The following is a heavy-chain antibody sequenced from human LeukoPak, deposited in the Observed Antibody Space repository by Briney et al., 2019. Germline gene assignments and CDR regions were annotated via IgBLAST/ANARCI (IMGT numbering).Heavy chain of an antibody. CDR1: GFNFHNFA. V-gene: IGHV3-30*04. J-gene: IGHJ4*02. CDR3: ARPSPPGDGYNPCDY. CDR2: ISNDDRNK. Sequence: PGGSLRLPCVASGFNFHNFAMHWVRQAPGKGLEWVAVISNDDRNKYYTDSVKGRFIISRDNSKNTVYLQMNSLKTEDTAMYYCARPSPPGDGYNPCDYWGPGALVVVSS. D-gene: IGHD5-24*01.